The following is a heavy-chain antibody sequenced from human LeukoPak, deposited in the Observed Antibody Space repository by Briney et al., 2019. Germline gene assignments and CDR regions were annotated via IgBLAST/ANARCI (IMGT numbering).Heavy chain of an antibody. CDR1: GYTFIGYY. J-gene: IGHJ6*03. CDR2: INPNSGGT. V-gene: IGHV1-2*02. CDR3: ARGHHRSCYDFWSGYCVYMDV. D-gene: IGHD3-3*01. Sequence: ASVKVSCKSSGYTFIGYYMHWERQAPGQGLEWMGWINPNSGGTNYAQKFQGRVTMTRDTSISTAYMELSRLRSDDTAVYYCARGHHRSCYDFWSGYCVYMDVWGKGTTVTVSS.